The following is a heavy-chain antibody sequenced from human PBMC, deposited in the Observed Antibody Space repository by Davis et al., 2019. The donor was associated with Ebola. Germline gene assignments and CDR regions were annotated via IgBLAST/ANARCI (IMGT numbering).Heavy chain of an antibody. J-gene: IGHJ5*02. CDR2: ISSISSYI. V-gene: IGHV3-21*01. CDR1: GFTFSSYS. Sequence: PGGSLRLSCAASGFTFSSYSMNWVRQAPWNGLELVSAISSISSYIYYADSVKGRFTISRNNAKNSLYMQMNSLRAEDTAVYYCARDLGFNWFDPWGQGTLVTVSS. CDR3: ARDLGFNWFDP.